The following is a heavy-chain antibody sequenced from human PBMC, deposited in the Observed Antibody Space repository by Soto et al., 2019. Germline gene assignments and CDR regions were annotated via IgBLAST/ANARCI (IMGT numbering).Heavy chain of an antibody. V-gene: IGHV3-7*04. D-gene: IGHD3-10*01. CDR1: GFTFSSYW. CDR2: IKEDGSER. Sequence: EVQLVESGGGLVQPGGSLRLSCAASGFTFSSYWMSWFRQAPGKGLEWVANIKEDGSERYYVDSVKGRFTISRDNAKNSLYLKMNSLRAEDTAVYYCARATGADKEDYWGQGTLVTVSS. CDR3: ARATGADKEDY. J-gene: IGHJ4*02.